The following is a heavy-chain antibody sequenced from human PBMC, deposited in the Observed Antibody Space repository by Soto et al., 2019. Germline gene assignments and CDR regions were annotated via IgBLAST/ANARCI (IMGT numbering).Heavy chain of an antibody. V-gene: IGHV3-74*01. Sequence: EVQLEESGGGSVQPGGSLRLSCAASGFVFGHHWMNWVRQAPGGGLEWVSRINIDGTTTNFADSVKGRFTISRDKAKNMVYLQMNSLRAEDTAVYYCVRYCSSTSCFVVDTFDIWGQGALVTVSS. J-gene: IGHJ3*02. CDR3: VRYCSSTSCFVVDTFDI. CDR2: INIDGTTT. D-gene: IGHD2-2*01. CDR1: GFVFGHHW.